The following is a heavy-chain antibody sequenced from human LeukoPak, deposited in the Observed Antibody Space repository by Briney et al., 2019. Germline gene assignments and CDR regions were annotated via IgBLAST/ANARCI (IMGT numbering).Heavy chain of an antibody. CDR3: ARSFREYCSSTSCQSSNFPNDY. J-gene: IGHJ4*02. Sequence: RSSETLSLTCAVSGGSISSGGYSWSWIRQPPGKGLEWIGYIYHSGSTYYNPSLKSRVTISVDTSKNQFSLKLSSVTAADTAVYYCARSFREYCSSTSCQSSNFPNDYWGQGTLVTVSS. V-gene: IGHV4-30-2*01. D-gene: IGHD2-2*01. CDR1: GGSISSGGYS. CDR2: IYHSGST.